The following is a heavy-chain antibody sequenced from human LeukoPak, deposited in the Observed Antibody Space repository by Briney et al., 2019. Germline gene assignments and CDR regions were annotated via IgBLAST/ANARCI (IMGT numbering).Heavy chain of an antibody. Sequence: GGSLRLSSAASGFTFSNAWMSWVRQAPGKGLEWVGRIKSKTDGGTTDYAAPVKGRFTISRDDSKNTLSLQMNSLKTEDTAVYYCTTGLTYYFDSSGYYFAPIFDDWGQGTLVTVSS. CDR3: TTGLTYYFDSSGYYFAPIFDD. D-gene: IGHD3-22*01. V-gene: IGHV3-15*01. CDR1: GFTFSNAW. J-gene: IGHJ4*02. CDR2: IKSKTDGGTT.